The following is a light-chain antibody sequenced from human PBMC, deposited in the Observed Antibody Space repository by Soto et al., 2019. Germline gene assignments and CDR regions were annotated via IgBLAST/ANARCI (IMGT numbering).Light chain of an antibody. Sequence: DIRMTQSPSSVSASVGDRVTITCRARQGISSWLAWYQQRPEKAPKLLIYAASRLQSGVPSRFSGSGSGTDFTLTISSLQPEDFASYYCQQANTFPFTLGGGTKVGIK. CDR2: AAS. J-gene: IGKJ4*01. V-gene: IGKV1-12*01. CDR1: QGISSW. CDR3: QQANTFPFT.